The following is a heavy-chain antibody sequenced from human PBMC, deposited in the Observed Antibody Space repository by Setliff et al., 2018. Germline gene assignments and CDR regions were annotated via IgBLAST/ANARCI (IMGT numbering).Heavy chain of an antibody. D-gene: IGHD3-16*01. CDR2: INPDGSEK. J-gene: IGHJ4*02. Sequence: GGSLRLSCGASGFTYNNDWVSWVRQAPGKGLGWLASINPDGSEKYYVDSVKGRFTISGDNAKNSLSLQMNSLRTEDTAVYYCFGAGTCSYWGQGTQVTVSS. V-gene: IGHV3-7*01. CDR1: GFTYNNDW. CDR3: FGAGTCSY.